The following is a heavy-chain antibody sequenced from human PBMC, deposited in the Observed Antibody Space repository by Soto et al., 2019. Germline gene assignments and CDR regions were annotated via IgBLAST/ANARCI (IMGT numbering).Heavy chain of an antibody. D-gene: IGHD6-19*01. CDR1: GFSFSNYA. V-gene: IGHV3-30-3*01. Sequence: QVQLVESGGGVVQPGRTMRLSCAASGFSFSNYAMHWVRQARGKGLEWVAVISYDGSEKYFADSVKGRFTISRDNSKNTLYLQMNSLRPEDTAVYYGARTVGREWLVSGYDYWGQGSLVTVSS. J-gene: IGHJ4*02. CDR3: ARTVGREWLVSGYDY. CDR2: ISYDGSEK.